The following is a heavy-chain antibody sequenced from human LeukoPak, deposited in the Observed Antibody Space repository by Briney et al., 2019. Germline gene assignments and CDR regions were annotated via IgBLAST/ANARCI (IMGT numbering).Heavy chain of an antibody. Sequence: PSETLSLTCTVSGYSISSGYYWGWIRQPPGKGLERIGSIYHSGSTYYNPSLKSRVTISVDTSKNQFSLKLSSVTAADTAVYYCARDLRRGATGGDNWFDPWGQGTLVTVSS. CDR1: GYSISSGYY. CDR2: IYHSGST. CDR3: ARDLRRGATGGDNWFDP. V-gene: IGHV4-38-2*02. J-gene: IGHJ5*02. D-gene: IGHD1-26*01.